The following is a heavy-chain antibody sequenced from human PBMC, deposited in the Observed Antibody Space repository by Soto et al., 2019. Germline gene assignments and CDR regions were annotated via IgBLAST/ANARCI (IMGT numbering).Heavy chain of an antibody. CDR1: GFTFSDYA. CDR2: VSHDGRNT. Sequence: VQLVESGGGVVQPGRSLRLSCAASGFTFSDYAMHWVRQAPGKGLEWVAVVSHDGRNTHYADSVKGRFTISRDSSKNTFSLEMTSLRAEDTAVYYCAKGGRQRLVTSDFNYWGQGALVTVSS. D-gene: IGHD6-13*01. J-gene: IGHJ4*02. CDR3: AKGGRQRLVTSDFNY. V-gene: IGHV3-30*18.